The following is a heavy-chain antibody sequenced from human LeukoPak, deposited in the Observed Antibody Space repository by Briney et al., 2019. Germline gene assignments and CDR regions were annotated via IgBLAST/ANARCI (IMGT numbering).Heavy chain of an antibody. CDR1: GYTFTGYY. CDR2: INPNSGGT. Sequence: GASVKVSRKASGYTFTGYYMHWVRQAPGQGLEWMGRINPNSGGTSYAQKFQGRVTMTRDTSTSTVYMELSSLRSEDTAVYYCARSYDYGDYESGYWGQGTLVTVSS. D-gene: IGHD4-17*01. V-gene: IGHV1-2*06. CDR3: ARSYDYGDYESGY. J-gene: IGHJ4*02.